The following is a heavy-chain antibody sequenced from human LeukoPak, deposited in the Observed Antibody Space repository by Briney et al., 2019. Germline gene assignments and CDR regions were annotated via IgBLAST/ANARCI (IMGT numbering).Heavy chain of an antibody. J-gene: IGHJ6*03. CDR1: GFTFNSYG. Sequence: GGSLRLSCAASGFTFNSYGMHWVRQAPGKGLEWVAYIRYDGSDKYYADSVRGRFTISRDNAKNTLYLQMNSLRAEDTAVYYCAREGKSDYYYYMDVWGKATTVTVSS. CDR2: IRYDGSDK. V-gene: IGHV3-30*02. CDR3: AREGKSDYYYYMDV.